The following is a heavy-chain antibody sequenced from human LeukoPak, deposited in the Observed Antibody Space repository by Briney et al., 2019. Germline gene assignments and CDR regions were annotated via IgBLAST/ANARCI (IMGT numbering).Heavy chain of an antibody. CDR3: ARDGMATITGKYYYYYYGVDD. J-gene: IGHJ6*02. CDR1: GFTFSSYG. CDR2: IWYDGSNK. V-gene: IGHV3-33*01. D-gene: IGHD5-24*01. Sequence: GGSLRLSCAASGFTFSSYGMHWVRQAPGKGLEWVAVIWYDGSNKYYADSVKGRFTISRDNSRNTLYLQMNSLRAEDTAVYYCARDGMATITGKYYYYYYGVDDWGQGTTVTVSS.